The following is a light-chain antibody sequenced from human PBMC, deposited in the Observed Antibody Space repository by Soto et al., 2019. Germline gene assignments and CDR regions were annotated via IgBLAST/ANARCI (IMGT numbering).Light chain of an antibody. CDR3: QQYSSSSPT. CDR1: W. Sequence: WLGWYQQKPGKAPKLLIYGASSLQSGDPSRFSGSASVTKFTLTIDSLQPDDFATYYCQQYSSSSPTVGEGTKLEI. J-gene: IGKJ2*01. V-gene: IGKV1-5*01. CDR2: GAS.